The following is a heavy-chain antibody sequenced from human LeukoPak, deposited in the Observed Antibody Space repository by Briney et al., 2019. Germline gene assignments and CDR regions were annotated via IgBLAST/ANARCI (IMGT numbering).Heavy chain of an antibody. Sequence: GGSLRLSCAASGFTFSSYSMNWVRQAPGKGLEWVSSISSSSSYIYYADSVKGRFTISRDNAKNSLYLQMNSLRAEDTAVYYFARAYCSSTSSDGYYYYGMDVWGQGTTVTVSS. J-gene: IGHJ6*02. CDR1: GFTFSSYS. D-gene: IGHD2-2*01. V-gene: IGHV3-21*01. CDR3: ARAYCSSTSSDGYYYYGMDV. CDR2: ISSSSSYI.